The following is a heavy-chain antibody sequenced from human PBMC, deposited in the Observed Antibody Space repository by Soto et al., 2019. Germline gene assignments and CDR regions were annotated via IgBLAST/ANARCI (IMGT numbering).Heavy chain of an antibody. V-gene: IGHV3-53*01. CDR2: LYSGGTT. CDR3: ARGLYDSGSFYFDF. Sequence: EVQLVESGGGLIQPGGSLRLSCAASGFNFIRKYMIWVRQAPGKGLEWVSILYSGGTTYYADSVKGRFTISRDTSENTLYLQMNSLRAEYTAVYYCARGLYDSGSFYFDFWGQGTLVTVSS. D-gene: IGHD3-10*01. J-gene: IGHJ4*02. CDR1: GFNFIRKY.